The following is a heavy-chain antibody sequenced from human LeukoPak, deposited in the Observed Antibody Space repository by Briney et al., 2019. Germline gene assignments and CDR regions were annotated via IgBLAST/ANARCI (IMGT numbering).Heavy chain of an antibody. D-gene: IGHD1-26*01. Sequence: GGSLRLSCAASGFTFDGYAMHWVRQAPGKGLRWVSGISWNSGSIGYADSVEGRFTISRDNAKNSLYLQMNSLRAEDTAVYYCARDLSGSYPSDYYGMDVWGQGTTVTVSS. CDR2: ISWNSGSI. V-gene: IGHV3-9*01. J-gene: IGHJ6*02. CDR3: ARDLSGSYPSDYYGMDV. CDR1: GFTFDGYA.